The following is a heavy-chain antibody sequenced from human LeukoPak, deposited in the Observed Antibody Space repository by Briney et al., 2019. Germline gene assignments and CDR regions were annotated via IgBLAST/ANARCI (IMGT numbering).Heavy chain of an antibody. CDR3: AREDWNYSGFDI. D-gene: IGHD1-7*01. Sequence: SVKVSCKASGGTFSSYAISWVRQALGQGLEWMGGIIPIFGTANYAQKFQGRVTITADESTSTAYMELSSLRSEDTAVYYCAREDWNYSGFDIWGQGTMVTVSS. CDR2: IIPIFGTA. CDR1: GGTFSSYA. J-gene: IGHJ3*02. V-gene: IGHV1-69*13.